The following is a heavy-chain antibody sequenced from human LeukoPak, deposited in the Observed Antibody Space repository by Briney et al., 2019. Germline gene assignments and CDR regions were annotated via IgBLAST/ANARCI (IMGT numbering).Heavy chain of an antibody. D-gene: IGHD1-1*01. Sequence: GGSLRLSCAASGFTFSDNYMTWVRQAPGKGLEWLSYISGNGGAIQYADSVKGRFTISRDNAKNLLYLQMDSLRVEDTAINYCARDPRTVRIWGQGTLVTVSS. CDR3: ARDPRTVRI. CDR2: ISGNGGAI. V-gene: IGHV3-11*04. J-gene: IGHJ4*02. CDR1: GFTFSDNY.